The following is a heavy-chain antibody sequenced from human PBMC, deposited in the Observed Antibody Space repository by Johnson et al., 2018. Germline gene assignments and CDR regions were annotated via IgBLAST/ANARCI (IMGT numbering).Heavy chain of an antibody. V-gene: IGHV3-9*01. CDR2: ISWNSGSI. CDR3: AKDREDTAMDIYYYYGMDV. Sequence: VQLQESGGGVVQPGRSLRLSCAASGFTFNNAWMNWVRQAPGKGLEWVSGISWNSGSIGYADSVKGRFTISRDNAKNSLYLQMNSLRAEDTALYYCAKDREDTAMDIYYYYGMDVWGQGTTVTVSS. J-gene: IGHJ6*02. D-gene: IGHD5-18*01. CDR1: GFTFNNAW.